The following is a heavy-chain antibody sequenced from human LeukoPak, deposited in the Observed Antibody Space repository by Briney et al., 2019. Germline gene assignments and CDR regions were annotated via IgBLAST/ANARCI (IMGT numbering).Heavy chain of an antibody. J-gene: IGHJ4*02. CDR3: ARDQYSTVTTFDY. Sequence: SETLSLTCAVSGGSISSGGYSWSWIRQHPGKGLEWIGYIYYSGSTYYNPSLKSRVTISVDTSKNQFSLKLSSVTAADTAVYYCARDQYSTVTTFDYWGQGTLVTVSS. D-gene: IGHD4-17*01. V-gene: IGHV4-31*11. CDR1: GGSISSGGYS. CDR2: IYYSGST.